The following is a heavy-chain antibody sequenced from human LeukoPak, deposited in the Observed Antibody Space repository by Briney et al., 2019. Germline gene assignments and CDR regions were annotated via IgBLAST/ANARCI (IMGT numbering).Heavy chain of an antibody. CDR1: GGSFSGYY. J-gene: IGHJ4*02. V-gene: IGHV4-34*01. D-gene: IGHD3-10*01. CDR3: SSGSYYKGTDY. CDR2: INHSGST. Sequence: SETLSLTCAVYGGSFSGYYWSWIRQPPGKGLEWIGEINHSGSTNYNPSLKSRVTISVDTSKNQFSLKLSSVTAADTAVYYCSSGSYYKGTDYWGQGTLVTVSS.